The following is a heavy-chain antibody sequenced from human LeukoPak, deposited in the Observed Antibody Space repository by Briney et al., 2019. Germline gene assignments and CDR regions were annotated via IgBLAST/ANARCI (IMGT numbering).Heavy chain of an antibody. Sequence: GGSLRLSCAASGFTFSTFWMHWVRQTPGKGLVRVSRISNDGSTTHYADSVKGRFTISRDNSKNTLYLQMNSLRAEDTAVYYCAKGGLVHPLHIWGQGTMVTVSS. CDR2: ISNDGSTT. CDR3: AKGGLVHPLHI. CDR1: GFTFSTFW. V-gene: IGHV3-74*01. J-gene: IGHJ3*02. D-gene: IGHD3/OR15-3a*01.